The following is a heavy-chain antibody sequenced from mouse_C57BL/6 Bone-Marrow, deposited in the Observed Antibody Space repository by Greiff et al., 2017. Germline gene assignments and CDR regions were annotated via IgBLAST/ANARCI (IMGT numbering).Heavy chain of an antibody. CDR1: GFTFSSYG. D-gene: IGHD3-1*01. Sequence: EVKLMESGGDLVKPGGSLKLSCAASGFTFSSYGMSWVRQTPDKRLEWVATISSGGSYTYYPDSVKGRFTISRDNAKNTLYLQMSSLKSEDAAMYNWGRPLTEAGSYWYFDVWGTGTTVTVSS. CDR2: ISSGGSYT. CDR3: GRPLTEAGSYWYFDV. J-gene: IGHJ1*03. V-gene: IGHV5-6*01.